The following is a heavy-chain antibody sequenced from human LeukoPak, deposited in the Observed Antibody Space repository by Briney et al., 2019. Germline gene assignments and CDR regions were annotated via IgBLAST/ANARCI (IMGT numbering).Heavy chain of an antibody. CDR2: ISAYNGNT. J-gene: IGHJ4*02. CDR3: ARDRAGYSSGWAFDY. CDR1: GYTFTSYG. V-gene: IGHV1-18*04. D-gene: IGHD6-19*01. Sequence: ASVKVSCKASGYTFTSYGISWVRQAPGQGLEWMGRISAYNGNTNYAQKLQGRVTMTTDTSTSTAYMELRSLRSDDTAVYYCARDRAGYSSGWAFDYWGQGTLVTVSS.